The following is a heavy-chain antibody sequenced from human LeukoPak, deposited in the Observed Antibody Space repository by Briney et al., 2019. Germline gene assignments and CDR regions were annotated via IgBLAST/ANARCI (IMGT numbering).Heavy chain of an antibody. CDR2: IYHSGST. V-gene: IGHV4-38-2*02. Sequence: PSETLSLTCTVSGYSISSGYYWGWIRQPPGKGLEWIGSIYHSGSTYYNPSLKSRVTISVDMSKNQFSLKLSSVTAADTAVYYCARLLSGRNWFDPWGQGTLVTVSS. J-gene: IGHJ5*02. CDR3: ARLLSGRNWFDP. D-gene: IGHD6-19*01. CDR1: GYSISSGYY.